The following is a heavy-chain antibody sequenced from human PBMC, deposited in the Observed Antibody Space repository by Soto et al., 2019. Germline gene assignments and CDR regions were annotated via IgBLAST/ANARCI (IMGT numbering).Heavy chain of an antibody. V-gene: IGHV4-30-2*01. D-gene: IGHD6-19*01. Sequence: PSETLSLTCNMSGDSYSISTYSWSWIRQPPGKALQWIGFIYQSGVTSYNPSLASRVSISLDRSNNQCSLKLTSVTAADTAVYFCAGMPYTSGLRFDPWGPGTLVTVSS. J-gene: IGHJ5*02. CDR2: IYQSGVT. CDR3: AGMPYTSGLRFDP. CDR1: GDSYSISTYS.